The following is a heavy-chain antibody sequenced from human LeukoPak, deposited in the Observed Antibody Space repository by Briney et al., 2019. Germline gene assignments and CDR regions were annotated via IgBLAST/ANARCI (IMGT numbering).Heavy chain of an antibody. Sequence: GASVKVSCKASGGTFSSYDISWVRQAPGQGLEWMGGIIPIFGTANYAQKFQGRVTITADESTSTAYMELSSLRSEDTAVYYCAREERVGAIVLDIWGQGTMVTVSS. CDR2: IIPIFGTA. J-gene: IGHJ3*02. V-gene: IGHV1-69*13. CDR1: GGTFSSYD. D-gene: IGHD1-26*01. CDR3: AREERVGAIVLDI.